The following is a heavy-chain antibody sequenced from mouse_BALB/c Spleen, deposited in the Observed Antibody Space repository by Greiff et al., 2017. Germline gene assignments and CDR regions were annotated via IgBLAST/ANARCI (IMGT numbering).Heavy chain of an antibody. CDR2: INPSNGGT. D-gene: IGHD2-14*01. Sequence: QVQLKQSGAELVKPGASVKLSCKASGYTFTSYYMYWVKQRPGQGLEWIGEINPSNGGTNFNEKFKSKATLTVDKSSSTAYMQLSSLTSEDSAVYYCTRGRYGVRYFDYWGQGTTLTVSS. J-gene: IGHJ2*01. CDR3: TRGRYGVRYFDY. V-gene: IGHV1S81*02. CDR1: GYTFTSYY.